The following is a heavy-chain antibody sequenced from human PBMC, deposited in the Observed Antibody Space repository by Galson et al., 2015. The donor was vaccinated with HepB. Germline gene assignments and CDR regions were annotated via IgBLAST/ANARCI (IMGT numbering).Heavy chain of an antibody. V-gene: IGHV1-8*01. CDR2: MNPNSGNT. D-gene: IGHD3-22*01. CDR3: ARIAHSSGYPNAPDY. J-gene: IGHJ4*02. Sequence: SVKVSCKASGGIFNNYSIIWVRQATGQGLEWMGWMNPNSGNTGYAQKFQGRVTMTRNTSISTAYMELSSLRSEDTAVYYCARIAHSSGYPNAPDYWGQGTLVTVSS. CDR1: GGIFNNYS.